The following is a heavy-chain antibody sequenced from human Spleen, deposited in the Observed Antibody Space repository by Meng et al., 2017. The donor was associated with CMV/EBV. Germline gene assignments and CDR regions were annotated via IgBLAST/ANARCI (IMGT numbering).Heavy chain of an antibody. CDR3: ARAPSGVNYYYYYGMDV. V-gene: IGHV3-21*01. J-gene: IGHJ6*02. CDR1: GFTFSSYS. Sequence: GESLKISCAASGFTFSSYSMNWVRQAPGKGLEWVSSISSSSSYIYYADSVKGRFTISRDNAKNSLYLQMNSLRAEDTAVYYCARAPSGVNYYYYYGMDVWGQGTMVTVSS. CDR2: ISSSSSYI. D-gene: IGHD3-10*01.